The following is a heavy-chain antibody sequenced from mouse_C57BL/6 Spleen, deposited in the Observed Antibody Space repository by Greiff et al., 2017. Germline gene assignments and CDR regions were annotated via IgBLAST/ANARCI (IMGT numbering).Heavy chain of an antibody. CDR1: GYTFTSYW. Sequence: QVQLQQPGAELVKPGASVKMSCKASGYTFTSYWITWVKQRPGHGLEWIGDIYPGSGSTNYNEKLKSKATLTVDTSSSTAYMQLSSLTSECSAVYYGASLYYYGSSSDAMDYWGQGTSVTVSS. CDR2: IYPGSGST. V-gene: IGHV1-55*01. D-gene: IGHD1-1*01. CDR3: ASLYYYGSSSDAMDY. J-gene: IGHJ4*01.